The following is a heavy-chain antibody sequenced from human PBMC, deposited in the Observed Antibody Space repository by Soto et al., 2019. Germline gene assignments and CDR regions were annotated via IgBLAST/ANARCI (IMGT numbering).Heavy chain of an antibody. CDR2: ISRGGTTT. V-gene: IGHV3-48*02. CDR1: GFAFSTYA. J-gene: IGHJ4*02. Sequence: GGSLRLSCAASGFAFSTYAMNWVRLAPGKGLEWISFISRGGTTTHYADSVKGRFSISRDDAKNSLYLDMSSLRDEDTAVYYCVRDPDGINGFDCWGQGTLVTVSS. D-gene: IGHD1-1*01. CDR3: VRDPDGINGFDC.